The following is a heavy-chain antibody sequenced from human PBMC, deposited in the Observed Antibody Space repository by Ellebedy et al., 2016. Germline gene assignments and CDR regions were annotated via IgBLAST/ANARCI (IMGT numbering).Heavy chain of an antibody. Sequence: GESLKISCAASGFNFSNYGMSWVRQGPGKGLEYVSAITSDGGSTYCADSVKGRCTISRDNSKNTLYLQMSSLRAEDTAVYYCVRGARSEGFYWGQGTLVTVSS. CDR2: ITSDGGST. D-gene: IGHD1-14*01. J-gene: IGHJ4*02. CDR1: GFNFSNYG. CDR3: VRGARSEGFY. V-gene: IGHV3-64D*06.